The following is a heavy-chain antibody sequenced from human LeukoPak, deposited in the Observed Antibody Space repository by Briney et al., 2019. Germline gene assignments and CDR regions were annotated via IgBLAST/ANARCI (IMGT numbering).Heavy chain of an antibody. CDR2: ISPYNGNT. CDR3: ARALTRDALDL. J-gene: IGHJ3*01. CDR1: GYTFNTYG. V-gene: IGHV1-18*01. Sequence: ASVKVSCKPSGYTFNTYGITWVRQAPGQGLEWMGWISPYNGNTNYAQKFQGRVTLTTDTSTSTAYMELRSLRSDDTAVYYCARALTRDALDLWGQGTMVTVSS.